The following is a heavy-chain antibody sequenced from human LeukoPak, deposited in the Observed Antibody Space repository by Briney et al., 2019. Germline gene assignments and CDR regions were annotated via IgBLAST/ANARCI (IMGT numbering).Heavy chain of an antibody. V-gene: IGHV3-53*01. CDR3: ARLTNGVEPFDY. D-gene: IGHD3-3*01. J-gene: IGHJ4*02. CDR1: GFTVSRNY. Sequence: PGGSLRLSCAASGFTVSRNYMSWVRQAPGKGLEWVSVIYSGGSTYYADSVKGRFTISRDNSKNTLYLQMNSLRAEDTAVYYCARLTNGVEPFDYWGQGTLVTVSS. CDR2: IYSGGST.